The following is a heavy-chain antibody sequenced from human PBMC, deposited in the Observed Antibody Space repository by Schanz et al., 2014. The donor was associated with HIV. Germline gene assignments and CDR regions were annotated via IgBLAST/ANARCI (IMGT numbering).Heavy chain of an antibody. D-gene: IGHD4-17*01. CDR1: GFIFNSYA. Sequence: EVQLLDSGGGLVQPGGSLRLSCAASGFIFNSYAMSWVRQAPGKGLDRVSTISGSGDNTFYADSVKGRFTISRDSSKNTLYLQMNSLRAEDTAVYYCARDRFTVTTDEGLDYWGQGTLVTVSS. CDR3: ARDRFTVTTDEGLDY. J-gene: IGHJ4*02. V-gene: IGHV3-23*01. CDR2: ISGSGDNT.